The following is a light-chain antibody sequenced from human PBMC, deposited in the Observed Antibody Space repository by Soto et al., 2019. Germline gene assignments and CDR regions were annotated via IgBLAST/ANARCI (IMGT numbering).Light chain of an antibody. CDR3: SSYTSSSTWM. J-gene: IGLJ3*02. CDR1: SSDVGGYIY. CDR2: DVS. Sequence: QFALTQPASVSGSPGQSITISCTGTSSDVGGYIYVSWYQHHPGKAPKLMIYDVSNRPSGVSNRFSGSKSGNTASLTISGLQAEDEADYYCSSYTSSSTWMFGGGTKLTVL. V-gene: IGLV2-14*03.